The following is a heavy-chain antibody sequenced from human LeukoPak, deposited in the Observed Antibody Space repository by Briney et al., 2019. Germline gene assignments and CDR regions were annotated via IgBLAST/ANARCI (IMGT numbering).Heavy chain of an antibody. Sequence: SGPTLVQPTQTLTLTCTFSGFSLSSHGVGVAWIRQPPGKAPEWLALIFSNDDRRYSPSLQHRLPITKDTSKNQVVLTMTNMDPMDTATYYCAHRLGGYHSVTGLYGGDYFDFWGQGTLVTVSS. CDR3: AHRLGGYHSVTGLYGGDYFDF. CDR2: IFSNDDR. V-gene: IGHV2-5*01. D-gene: IGHD6-19*01. CDR1: GFSLSSHGVG. J-gene: IGHJ4*02.